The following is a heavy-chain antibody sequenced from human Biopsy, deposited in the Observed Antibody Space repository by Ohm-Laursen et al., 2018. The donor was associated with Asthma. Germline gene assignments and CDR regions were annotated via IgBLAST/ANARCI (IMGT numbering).Heavy chain of an antibody. J-gene: IGHJ4*02. CDR2: HDHEEGGT. CDR3: ASDFPKDYVRYNFQF. V-gene: IGHV1-24*01. Sequence: VASVKVSCKISGYSLTDLSMHWVRQAPGQGLEWMGGHDHEEGGTVNARRFQGRVTMTEDTSTVTAYMELSSLSSDDTAAYYCASDFPKDYVRYNFQFWGQGTLVTVSS. D-gene: IGHD4-17*01. CDR1: GYSLTDLS.